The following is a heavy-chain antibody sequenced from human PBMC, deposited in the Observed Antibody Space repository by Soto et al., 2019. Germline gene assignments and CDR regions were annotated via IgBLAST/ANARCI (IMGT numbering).Heavy chain of an antibody. V-gene: IGHV3-74*01. CDR1: GFIFSSYW. J-gene: IGHJ4*02. Sequence: EVQLVESGGGLVQPGGSLRLSCAASGFIFSSYWMHWVRQVPGKGLEWVSRVNGDGSTTTYADSVKGRFTISRDNAKDKVYLQMNRMRADDTAICYCARGAKGQWLVDYWGQGTLVTASS. D-gene: IGHD6-19*01. CDR3: ARGAKGQWLVDY. CDR2: VNGDGSTT.